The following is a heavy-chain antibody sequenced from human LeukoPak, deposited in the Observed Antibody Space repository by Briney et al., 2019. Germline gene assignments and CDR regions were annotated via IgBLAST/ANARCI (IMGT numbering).Heavy chain of an antibody. CDR3: ARDLYTAMDY. J-gene: IGHJ4*02. D-gene: IGHD5-18*01. Sequence: KPSETLSLTCAVYGGSFSGYYWSWIRQPPGKGLEWIGYIYYSGSTNYNPSLKSRVTISEDMSKNQFSLKLSSVTAADTAVYYCARDLYTAMDYWGQGTLVTVSS. CDR1: GGSFSGYY. CDR2: IYYSGST. V-gene: IGHV4-59*01.